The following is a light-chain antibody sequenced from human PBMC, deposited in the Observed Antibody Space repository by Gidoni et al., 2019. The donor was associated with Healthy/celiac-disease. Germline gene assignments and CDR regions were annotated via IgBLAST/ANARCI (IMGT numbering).Light chain of an antibody. CDR2: LGS. J-gene: IGKJ3*01. Sequence: DIVMTQSPLSLPVTPGEPASISCRSSQSLLHSNGYNYLDWYLQKPGQSPQLLIYLGSNRASGVPDRFSGSGSGTDFTLKISRVEAEDVGVYYCMQALQTPGTFXPXTKVXIK. CDR3: MQALQTPGT. V-gene: IGKV2-28*01. CDR1: QSLLHSNGYNY.